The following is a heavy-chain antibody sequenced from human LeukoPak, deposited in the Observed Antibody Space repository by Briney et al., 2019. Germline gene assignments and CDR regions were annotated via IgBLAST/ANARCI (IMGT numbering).Heavy chain of an antibody. CDR3: AKNKPKYFYYMEV. CDR2: ISGRAGGGNT. Sequence: GGSLRLSCAASDFTFSSYTMSWVRQAPGKGLEWVSTISGRAGGGNTYYADSARGRFTISRDNGRNILYLQMNSLRAEDTAVYYCAKNKPKYFYYMEVWGKGTTVTVSS. CDR1: DFTFSSYT. V-gene: IGHV3-23*01. J-gene: IGHJ6*03.